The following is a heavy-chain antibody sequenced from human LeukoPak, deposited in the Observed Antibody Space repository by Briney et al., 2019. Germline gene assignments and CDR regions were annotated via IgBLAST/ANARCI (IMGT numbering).Heavy chain of an antibody. V-gene: IGHV3-7*03. CDR3: ARGQPFGSH. Sequence: GGSLRLTCVASGFIFSDYWMHWVRQSPGKGLEWVANIKQDGSEKHYVDSVKGRFTISRDNAKNSVYLQMNSLRAEDTAVYYCARGQPFGSHWGQGTLVPVSS. CDR1: GFIFSDYW. D-gene: IGHD3-10*01. CDR2: IKQDGSEK. J-gene: IGHJ4*02.